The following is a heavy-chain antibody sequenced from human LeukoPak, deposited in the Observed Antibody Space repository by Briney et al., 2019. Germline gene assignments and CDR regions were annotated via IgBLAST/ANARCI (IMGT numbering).Heavy chain of an antibody. CDR3: AKDPGIRSRVKYYFDY. CDR2: ISWNSGSI. J-gene: IGHJ4*02. D-gene: IGHD2-2*01. Sequence: PGGSLKLSCAASGFTFDDYAMHWVWQAPGKGLEWVSGISWNSGSIGYADSVKGRFTISRDNAKNSLYLQMNSLRAEDTALYYCAKDPGIRSRVKYYFDYWGQGTLVTVSS. V-gene: IGHV3-9*01. CDR1: GFTFDDYA.